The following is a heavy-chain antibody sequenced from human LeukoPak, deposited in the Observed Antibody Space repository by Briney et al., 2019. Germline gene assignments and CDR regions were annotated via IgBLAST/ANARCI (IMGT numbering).Heavy chain of an antibody. CDR1: GYTFTSYG. V-gene: IGHV1-18*01. CDR3: ARTYPQYYYGSGRSLGAFDY. Sequence: ASVKVSCKASGYTFTSYGISWVRQAPGQGLEWMGWISAYNGNTNYAQKFQGRVTMTTDTSTSTAYMELRSLRSDDTAVYYCARTYPQYYYGSGRSLGAFDYWGQGTLVTVSS. J-gene: IGHJ4*02. D-gene: IGHD3-10*01. CDR2: ISAYNGNT.